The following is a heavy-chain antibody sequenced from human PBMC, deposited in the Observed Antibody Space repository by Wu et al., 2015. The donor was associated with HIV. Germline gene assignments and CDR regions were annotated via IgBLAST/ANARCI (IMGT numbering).Heavy chain of an antibody. D-gene: IGHD1-1*01. J-gene: IGHJ4*02. V-gene: IGHV1-2*02. CDR1: GYTFTGYY. CDR3: VRRQNWNLNNYHFDY. CDR2: INADSGDT. Sequence: QVQLVQSGAEVKKPGASVKVSCKSSGYTFTGYYIHWVRQAPGQGLEWMGWINADSGDTKFAQKFQGRVTMTRDTSISTAYMELSRLRFDDLAVYYCVRRQNWNLNNYHFDYWGQGTLVTV.